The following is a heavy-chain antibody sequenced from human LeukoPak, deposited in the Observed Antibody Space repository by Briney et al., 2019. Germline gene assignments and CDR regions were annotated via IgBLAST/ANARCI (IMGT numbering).Heavy chain of an antibody. CDR1: GYTFTSYG. CDR2: INAGNGNT. D-gene: IGHD4-17*01. Sequence: ASVKVSCKASGYTFTSYGISWVRQAPGQGLEWMGWINAGNGNTKYSQKFQGRVTITRDTSASTAYMELSSLRSEDTAVYYCARTPDGDKFDYWGQGTLVTVSS. CDR3: ARTPDGDKFDY. J-gene: IGHJ4*02. V-gene: IGHV1-18*04.